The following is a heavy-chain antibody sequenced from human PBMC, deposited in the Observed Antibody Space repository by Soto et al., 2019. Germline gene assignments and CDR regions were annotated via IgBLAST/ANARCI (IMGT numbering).Heavy chain of an antibody. Sequence: PGGSLRLSCAASGFTFSSYWMSWVRQAPGKGLEWVANIKQDGSEKYYVDSVKGRFTISRDNAKNSLYLQMNSLRAEDTAVYYCARVYYDILTGHFDYWGQGTLVTVSS. D-gene: IGHD3-9*01. V-gene: IGHV3-7*01. CDR2: IKQDGSEK. CDR3: ARVYYDILTGHFDY. CDR1: GFTFSSYW. J-gene: IGHJ4*02.